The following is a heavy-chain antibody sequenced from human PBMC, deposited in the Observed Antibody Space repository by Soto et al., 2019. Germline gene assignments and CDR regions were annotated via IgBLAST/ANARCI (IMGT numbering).Heavy chain of an antibody. V-gene: IGHV3-23*01. CDR1: GFTFSSYA. CDR2: ISGSGGST. J-gene: IGHJ4*02. D-gene: IGHD2-2*02. CDR3: AKDTPGPIWAHPSIDY. Sequence: PGGSLRLSCAASGFTFSSYAMSWVRQAPGKGLEWVSAISGSGGSTYYADSVKGRFTISRDNSKNTLYLQMNSLRAEDTAVYYCAKDTPGPIWAHPSIDYWGQGALVTVSS.